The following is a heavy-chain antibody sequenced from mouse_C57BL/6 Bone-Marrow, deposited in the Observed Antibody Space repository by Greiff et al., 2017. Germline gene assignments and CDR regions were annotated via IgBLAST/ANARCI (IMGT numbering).Heavy chain of an antibody. D-gene: IGHD1-1*01. J-gene: IGHJ3*01. CDR3: ARPDYYGSSLFAY. Sequence: VQVVESGPELVKPGASVKISCKASGYAFSSSWMNWVKQRPGKGLEWIGRIYPGDGDTNYNGKFKGKATLTADKSSSTAYMQLSSLTSEDSAVYFCARPDYYGSSLFAYWGQGTLVTVSA. V-gene: IGHV1-82*01. CDR1: GYAFSSSW. CDR2: IYPGDGDT.